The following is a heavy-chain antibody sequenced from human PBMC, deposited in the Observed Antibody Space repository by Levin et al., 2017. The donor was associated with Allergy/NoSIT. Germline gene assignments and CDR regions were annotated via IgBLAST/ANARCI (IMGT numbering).Heavy chain of an antibody. V-gene: IGHV3-21*01. J-gene: IGHJ4*02. Sequence: GESLKISCAASGFTFSSYSMNWVRQAPGKGLEWVSSISSSSSYIYYADSVKGRFTISRDNAKNSLYLQMNSLRAEDTAVYYCARDRLINYDFWSGYPSDYWGQGTLVTVSS. D-gene: IGHD3-3*01. CDR3: ARDRLINYDFWSGYPSDY. CDR2: ISSSSSYI. CDR1: GFTFSSYS.